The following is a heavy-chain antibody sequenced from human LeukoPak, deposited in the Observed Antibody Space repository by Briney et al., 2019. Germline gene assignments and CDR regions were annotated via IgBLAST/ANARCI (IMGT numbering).Heavy chain of an antibody. Sequence: SVKVSCKASGGTFSSYAISWVRQAPGQGLEWMGGIIPIFGTGNYAQKFQGRVTITTDESTSTAYMELSSLRSEDTAVYYCASRFSDILTGFPQDVWGKGTTVTVSS. CDR2: IIPIFGTG. J-gene: IGHJ6*04. V-gene: IGHV1-69*05. D-gene: IGHD3-9*01. CDR3: ASRFSDILTGFPQDV. CDR1: GGTFSSYA.